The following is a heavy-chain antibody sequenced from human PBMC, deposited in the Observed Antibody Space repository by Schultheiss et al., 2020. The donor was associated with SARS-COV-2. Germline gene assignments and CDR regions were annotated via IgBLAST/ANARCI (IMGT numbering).Heavy chain of an antibody. CDR2: INHSGST. J-gene: IGHJ4*02. D-gene: IGHD3-22*01. V-gene: IGHV4-34*01. Sequence: SETLSLTCAVYGGSFSGYYWSWIRQPPGKGLEWIGEINHSGSTNYNPSLKSRVTISVDTSKNQFSLKLSSVTAADTAVYYCARGCYYDSGLFDYWGQGTLVTVSS. CDR1: GGSFSGYY. CDR3: ARGCYYDSGLFDY.